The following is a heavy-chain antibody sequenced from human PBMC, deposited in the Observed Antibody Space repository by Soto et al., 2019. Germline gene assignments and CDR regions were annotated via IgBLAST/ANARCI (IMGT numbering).Heavy chain of an antibody. CDR3: ARDTGNYVAYWFDP. Sequence: SETLSLTCTVSGGSISSSSYYWGWIRQPPGKGLEWIGSIYYSGSTYYNPSLKSRVTISVDTSKNQFSLKLSSVTAADTAVYYCARDTGNYVAYWFDPWGQGTLVTVS. J-gene: IGHJ5*02. D-gene: IGHD4-4*01. V-gene: IGHV4-39*02. CDR1: GGSISSSSYY. CDR2: IYYSGST.